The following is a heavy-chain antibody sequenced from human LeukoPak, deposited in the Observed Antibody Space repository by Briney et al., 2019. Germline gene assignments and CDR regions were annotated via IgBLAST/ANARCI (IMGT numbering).Heavy chain of an antibody. V-gene: IGHV1-18*01. CDR1: GYTFTSYG. J-gene: IGHJ5*02. CDR3: ARGCLSRGYYNWFDP. Sequence: ASVKVSCKASGYTFTSYGLSWVRQAPGQGLEWMGWITAYNGNTNYAQKLQGRVTMTTDTSTRKVYMELRSLRSDDTAVYYCARGCLSRGYYNWFDPWGQGTLVTVSS. CDR2: ITAYNGNT. D-gene: IGHD3-22*01.